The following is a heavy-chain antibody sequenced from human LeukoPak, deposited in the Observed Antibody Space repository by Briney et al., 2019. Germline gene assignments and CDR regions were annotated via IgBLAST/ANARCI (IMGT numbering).Heavy chain of an antibody. CDR1: GFTFSDYY. V-gene: IGHV3-30*03. CDR2: ISSDGNNK. Sequence: PGVSLRLSCAASGFTFSDYYMSWIRQAPGKGLEWVAVISSDGNNKYYADSVKGRFTISRDNSKNTLYLQMNSLRAEDTAVYYCARDSSSGYYPSSEFDYWGQGTLVTVSS. D-gene: IGHD3-22*01. J-gene: IGHJ4*02. CDR3: ARDSSSGYYPSSEFDY.